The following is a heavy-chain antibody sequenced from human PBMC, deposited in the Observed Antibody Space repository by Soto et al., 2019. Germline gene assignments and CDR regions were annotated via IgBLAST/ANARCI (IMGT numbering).Heavy chain of an antibody. V-gene: IGHV4-4*07. CDR1: DDSLSTYY. Sequence: SEALSLTCNVSDDSLSTYYWSWIRQPAGKGLEWIGRIYASGSTNYNPSLKGRVSMSVDTSKKQFSLKMMSVTAADTAMYYCARSAIPRGGWFRPWGQGVLVTVSS. CDR2: IYASGST. D-gene: IGHD2-21*01. CDR3: ARSAIPRGGWFRP. J-gene: IGHJ5*02.